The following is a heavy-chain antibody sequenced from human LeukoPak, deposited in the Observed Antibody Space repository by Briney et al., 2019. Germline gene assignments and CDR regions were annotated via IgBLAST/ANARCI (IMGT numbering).Heavy chain of an antibody. CDR1: GYTFTGYV. CDR3: ASLGEVLWDYYFDY. Sequence: ASVKVSCKASGYTFTGYVMHWVREAGGHGREWMGRSNPNSGGTNYAQKFQGRVTMTRDTSISTAYMELSRLRSDDTAVYYCASLGEVLWDYYFDYWGQGTLVTVSS. CDR2: SNPNSGGT. J-gene: IGHJ4*02. D-gene: IGHD1-26*01. V-gene: IGHV1-2*06.